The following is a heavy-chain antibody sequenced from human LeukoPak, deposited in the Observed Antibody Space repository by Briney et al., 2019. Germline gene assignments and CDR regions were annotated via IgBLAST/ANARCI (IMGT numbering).Heavy chain of an antibody. D-gene: IGHD2-2*01. Sequence: SETLSLTCAVDGGSFGGYYWSWIRQPQGKGMEWIGEINHSGSTNYNPCLKSRVTISVDTSKNQFSLKLSSVTAADTAVYYCARGGADYCSSTSCYVSSWFDPWGQGTLVTASS. CDR3: ARGGADYCSSTSCYVSSWFDP. CDR2: INHSGST. V-gene: IGHV4-34*01. J-gene: IGHJ5*02. CDR1: GGSFGGYY.